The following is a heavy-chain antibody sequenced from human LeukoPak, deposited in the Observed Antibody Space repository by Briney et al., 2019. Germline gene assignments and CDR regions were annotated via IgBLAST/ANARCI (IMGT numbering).Heavy chain of an antibody. Sequence: RGESLKISCKGSGYNFTNFWIGWVRQMPGTGLEWMGIIYPGDSDTRYNPSFQGQVTISADKSISTAYLQRSSLKASDTAIYYCARMGWDCSSTSCYLGWFDPWGQGTPVTVSS. J-gene: IGHJ5*02. CDR3: ARMGWDCSSTSCYLGWFDP. CDR2: IYPGDSDT. CDR1: GYNFTNFW. D-gene: IGHD2-2*01. V-gene: IGHV5-51*01.